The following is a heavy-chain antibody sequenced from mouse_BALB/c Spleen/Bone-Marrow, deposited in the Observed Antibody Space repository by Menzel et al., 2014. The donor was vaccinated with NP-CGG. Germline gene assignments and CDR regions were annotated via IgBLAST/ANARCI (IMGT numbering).Heavy chain of an antibody. J-gene: IGHJ2*01. D-gene: IGHD1-1*01. CDR3: ARSRFPDYGSSPFDY. CDR1: GFTFSSFG. Sequence: EVQGVESGGGLVQPGGSRKLSCAASGFTFSSFGMHWVRQAPEKGLEWVAYISSGSSTIYYADTVKGRFTISRDNPKNTLFLQMTSLRSEDTAMYYCARSRFPDYGSSPFDYWGQGTTLTVSS. CDR2: ISSGSSTI. V-gene: IGHV5-17*02.